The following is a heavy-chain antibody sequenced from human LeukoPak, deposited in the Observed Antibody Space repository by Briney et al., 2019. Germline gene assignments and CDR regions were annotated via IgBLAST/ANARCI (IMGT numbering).Heavy chain of an antibody. V-gene: IGHV1-2*02. CDR1: GYTFTGYY. D-gene: IGHD5-18*01. CDR3: ARELGRGYSYGKDY. J-gene: IGHJ4*02. Sequence: ASVKVSCKASGYTFTGYYMHWVRQAPGQGLEWMGWINPNSGGTNYAQKFQGRVTMTRDTSISTAYMELSRLRSDDTAVYYCARELGRGYSYGKDYWGPGTLVPVSS. CDR2: INPNSGGT.